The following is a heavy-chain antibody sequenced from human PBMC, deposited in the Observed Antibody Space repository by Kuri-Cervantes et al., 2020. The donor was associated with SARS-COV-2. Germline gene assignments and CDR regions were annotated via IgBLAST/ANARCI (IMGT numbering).Heavy chain of an antibody. CDR2: IRYDGSNK. D-gene: IGHD6-13*01. CDR1: GFTFSSYG. V-gene: IGHV3-30*02. J-gene: IGHJ1*01. Sequence: GGSLRLSCAASGFTFSSYGMHWVRQAPGKGLEWVAFIRYDGSNKYYADSVKGRFTISRDNSKNTLYLQMNSLRAEDTAVYYCASRETAGTFSGYFQHWGQGTLVTVSS. CDR3: ASRETAGTFSGYFQH.